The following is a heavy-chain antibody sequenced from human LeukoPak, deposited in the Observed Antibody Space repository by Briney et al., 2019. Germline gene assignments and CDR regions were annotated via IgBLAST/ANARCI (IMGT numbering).Heavy chain of an antibody. CDR2: IYYSGST. CDR3: ATTPSELGRSYFDY. D-gene: IGHD7-27*01. J-gene: IGHJ4*02. Sequence: SETLSLTCTVSGGSISSYYWSWIRQPPGKGLEWIGYIYYSGSTNYNPSLKSRVTISVDTSKNQFSLKLSSVTAADTAVYYCATTPSELGRSYFDYWGQGTLVTVSS. CDR1: GGSISSYY. V-gene: IGHV4-59*01.